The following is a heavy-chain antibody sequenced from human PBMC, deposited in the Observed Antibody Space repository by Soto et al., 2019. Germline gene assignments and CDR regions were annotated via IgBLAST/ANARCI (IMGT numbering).Heavy chain of an antibody. CDR1: SGSIISSNYY. J-gene: IGHJ5*02. D-gene: IGHD1-1*01. CDR2: MYYSGST. Sequence: QLQLQESGPGLVKPSETLSLTCTVSSGSIISSNYYWAWIRQPPEKGLEWIATMYYSGSTYYSPSLNSRVTISVDTSKTQFSPGLASVTAADPAVYYCECLDKPGWFGPWGQGSLVPVSS. V-gene: IGHV4-39*01. CDR3: ECLDKPGWFGP.